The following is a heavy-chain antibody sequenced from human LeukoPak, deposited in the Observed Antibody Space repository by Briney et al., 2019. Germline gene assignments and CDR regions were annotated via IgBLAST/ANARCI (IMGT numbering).Heavy chain of an antibody. J-gene: IGHJ4*02. V-gene: IGHV1-18*01. D-gene: IGHD3-3*01. CDR3: ARGSLRFLEWSADY. CDR2: ISADNGNT. Sequence: ASVKVSCKASGYTFTTYGNSWVRQAPGQGLEWMGWISADNGNTNYAQKFQGIIIMTTDTSTSTAFMEMKSLKSDDTAVYYRARGSLRFLEWSADYWGQGTLVTVSS. CDR1: GYTFTTYG.